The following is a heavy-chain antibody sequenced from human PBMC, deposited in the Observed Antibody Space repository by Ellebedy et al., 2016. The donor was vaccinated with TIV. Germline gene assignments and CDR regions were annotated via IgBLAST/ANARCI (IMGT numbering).Heavy chain of an antibody. Sequence: GESLKISCAASGFIFGDYYMSWVRQAPGKGLEWVSYITNPGSNTYYADSVKGRFTVAREHPKNSLYLQMNSLRAEETAVYYCGRAREPGYFAYYYYGMDVWGQGTTVTVSS. CDR1: GFIFGDYY. D-gene: IGHD3-9*01. CDR3: GRAREPGYFAYYYYGMDV. V-gene: IGHV3-11*01. CDR2: ITNPGSNT. J-gene: IGHJ6*02.